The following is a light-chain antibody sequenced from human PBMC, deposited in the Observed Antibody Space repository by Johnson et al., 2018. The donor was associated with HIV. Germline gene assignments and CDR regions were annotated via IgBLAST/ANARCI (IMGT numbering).Light chain of an antibody. V-gene: IGLV1-51*02. J-gene: IGLJ1*01. CDR1: SSNIGNNY. CDR3: GTWVSLSATDV. CDR2: ENN. Sequence: QSVLTQPPSVSAAPGQKVTISCSGSSSNIGNNYVSWYQQLPGTAPKLLIYENNKRPSGIPDRFSGSKSGTSATLGITGLQTGDEADYYCGTWVSLSATDVCGTGPKFTVL.